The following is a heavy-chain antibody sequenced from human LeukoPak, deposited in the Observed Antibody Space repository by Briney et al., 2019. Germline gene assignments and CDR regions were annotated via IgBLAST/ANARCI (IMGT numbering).Heavy chain of an antibody. CDR3: ARDKKGGGDVDY. CDR2: IYYSGST. D-gene: IGHD2-21*02. CDR1: GGSISSYY. J-gene: IGHJ4*02. Sequence: SETLSLTCTVSGGSISSYYWSWIRQPPGKGLEWIGYIYYSGSTNYNPSLKSRVTISVVTSKNQFSLKLSSVTAADTAVYYCARDKKGGGDVDYWGQGTLVTVSS. V-gene: IGHV4-59*01.